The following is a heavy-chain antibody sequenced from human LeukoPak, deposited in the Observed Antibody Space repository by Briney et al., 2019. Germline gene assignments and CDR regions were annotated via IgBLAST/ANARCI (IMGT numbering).Heavy chain of an antibody. CDR3: ARDQSGWYLGFDV. D-gene: IGHD6-19*01. Sequence: GRSLTLSCEPAAFTFSSHGMNSVRQAPGKWLEWVAYVSDGGSHIFYAESVKGPFTVSRANAKSSVFLQLDRLRAQDSVVYYCARDQSGWYLGFDVWGQGTMVIVSS. J-gene: IGHJ3*01. CDR2: VSDGGSHI. CDR1: AFTFSSHG. V-gene: IGHV3-48*03.